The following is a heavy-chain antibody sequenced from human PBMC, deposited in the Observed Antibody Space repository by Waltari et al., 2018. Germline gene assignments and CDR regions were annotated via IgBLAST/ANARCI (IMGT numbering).Heavy chain of an antibody. V-gene: IGHV4-34*01. CDR2: INHSGNT. CDR1: SGSLTGYH. D-gene: IGHD3-22*01. J-gene: IGHJ3*02. CDR3: ARLPRGSVIIGAFDI. Sequence: QVHLQQWGAGLLKPSETLSLTCGVYSGSLTGYHWNWIRHAPGKGLEWIGGINHSGNTDYNPSLESRVTISADTSKNQFSLHLTSVTAADTAIYYCARLPRGSVIIGAFDIWGQGTQVTVSS.